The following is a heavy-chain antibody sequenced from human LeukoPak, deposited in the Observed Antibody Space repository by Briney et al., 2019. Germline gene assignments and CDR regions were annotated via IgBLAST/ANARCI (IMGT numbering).Heavy chain of an antibody. Sequence: PGGSLRLSCAASGFTFSSYGMHWVRQAPGKGQEWVPVIWYDGSNKYYADSVKGRFTISRDNSKNTLYLQMNSLRAEDTAVYYCARVGPRYDSSGYYYYFDYWGQGTLVTVSS. D-gene: IGHD3-22*01. J-gene: IGHJ4*02. CDR2: IWYDGSNK. CDR3: ARVGPRYDSSGYYYYFDY. CDR1: GFTFSSYG. V-gene: IGHV3-33*01.